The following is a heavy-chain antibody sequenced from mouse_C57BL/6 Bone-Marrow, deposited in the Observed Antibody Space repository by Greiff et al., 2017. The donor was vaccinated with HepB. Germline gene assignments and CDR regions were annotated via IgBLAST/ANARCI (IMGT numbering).Heavy chain of an antibody. Sequence: EVQLQQSGPELVKPGASVKISCKASGYTFTDYYMNWVKQSHGKSLEWIGDINPNNGGTSYNQKFKGKATLTVDKSSSTAYMELRSLTSEDSAVYYCAPFITTMGYFDVWGTGTTVTVSS. CDR3: APFITTMGYFDV. D-gene: IGHD1-1*01. J-gene: IGHJ1*03. CDR1: GYTFTDYY. V-gene: IGHV1-26*01. CDR2: INPNNGGT.